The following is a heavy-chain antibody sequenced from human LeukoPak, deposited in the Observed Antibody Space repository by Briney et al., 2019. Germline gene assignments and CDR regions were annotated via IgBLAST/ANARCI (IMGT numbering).Heavy chain of an antibody. CDR3: ARDPGDSSGYYSSRIYYFDS. J-gene: IGHJ4*02. Sequence: ASVKLSSKASGGTFSSYVISWVRQAPGQGLEWMGGIIPIFGTANYAQKFQGRVTITTDESTSTAYMELTSLRSEDTAVYSCARDPGDSSGYYSSRIYYFDSWGPRTLVTVSS. D-gene: IGHD3-22*01. CDR2: IIPIFGTA. V-gene: IGHV1-69*05. CDR1: GGTFSSYV.